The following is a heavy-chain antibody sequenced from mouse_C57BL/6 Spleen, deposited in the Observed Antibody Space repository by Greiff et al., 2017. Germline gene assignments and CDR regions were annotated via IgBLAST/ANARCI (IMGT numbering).Heavy chain of an antibody. CDR3: ARSYYAMDY. Sequence: EVKLVESGPELVKPGDSVKISCKASGYSFTGYFMNWVMPSHGKSLEWIGRINPYNGDTFYNQKFKGKATLTVDKSSSTAHMELRSLTSEDSAVYYCARSYYAMDYWGQGTSVTVSS. CDR2: INPYNGDT. V-gene: IGHV1-20*01. J-gene: IGHJ4*01. CDR1: GYSFTGYF.